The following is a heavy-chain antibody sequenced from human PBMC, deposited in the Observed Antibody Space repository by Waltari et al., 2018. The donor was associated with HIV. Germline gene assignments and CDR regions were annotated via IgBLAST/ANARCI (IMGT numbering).Heavy chain of an antibody. Sequence: QVQPVQSGAEVKKPGSSVKVSCKASGGPFSNSAQNWVRQAPGQGLEWMGGIIPIFGSPNYAQKFQGRVTITADESTSTVYMKLSSLRSEDTAVYYCASASRDTAMGAFDIWGQGTMVTVSS. CDR1: GGPFSNSA. V-gene: IGHV1-69*01. J-gene: IGHJ3*02. D-gene: IGHD5-18*01. CDR2: IIPIFGSP. CDR3: ASASRDTAMGAFDI.